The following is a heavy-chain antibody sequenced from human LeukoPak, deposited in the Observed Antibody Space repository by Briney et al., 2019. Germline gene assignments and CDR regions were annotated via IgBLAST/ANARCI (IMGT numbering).Heavy chain of an antibody. V-gene: IGHV4-59*01. CDR2: IYYSGST. J-gene: IGHJ4*02. CDR1: GGSISSYC. D-gene: IGHD3-10*01. CDR3: ARENYGSGSYSPSYYFDY. Sequence: PSETLSLTCTVSGGSISSYCWSWIRQPPGRGLEWIGYIYYSGSTNYNPSLKSRVTISVDTSKNQFSLKLSSVTAADTAVYYCARENYGSGSYSPSYYFDYWGQGTLVTVSS.